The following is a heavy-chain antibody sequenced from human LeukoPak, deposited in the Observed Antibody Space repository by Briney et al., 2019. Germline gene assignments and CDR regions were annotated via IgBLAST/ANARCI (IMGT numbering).Heavy chain of an antibody. J-gene: IGHJ6*03. CDR2: IIPILGIA. D-gene: IGHD3-9*01. CDR1: GGTFSSYT. CDR3: ARVDYDILTGYHMDV. Sequence: SAKVSCKASGGTFSSYTISWVRQAPGQGLEWMGRIIPILGIANYAQKFQGRVTITADKSTSTAYMELSSLRSEDTAVYYCARVDYDILTGYHMDVWGKGTTVTVSS. V-gene: IGHV1-69*02.